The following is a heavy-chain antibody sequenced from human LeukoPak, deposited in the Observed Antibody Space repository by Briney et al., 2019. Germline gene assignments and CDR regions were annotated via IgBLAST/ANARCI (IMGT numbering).Heavy chain of an antibody. CDR3: ARHGGLKYGGYEKRFDY. V-gene: IGHV4-39*01. CDR2: IYYSGRT. Sequence: SETLSLTCTVSGGSISTSSYFWGWIRQPPGKGLEWIGSIYYSGRTYYNPSLESRVTISVDTSKNQFSLKLNSVTAADTAVYYCARHGGLKYGGYEKRFDYWGQGTLATVSS. J-gene: IGHJ4*02. D-gene: IGHD5-12*01. CDR1: GGSISTSSYF.